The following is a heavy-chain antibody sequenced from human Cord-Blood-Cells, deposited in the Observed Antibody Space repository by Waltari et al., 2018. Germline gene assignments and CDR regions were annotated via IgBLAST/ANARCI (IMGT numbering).Heavy chain of an antibody. V-gene: IGHV1-18*01. CDR2: ISAYNGNT. D-gene: IGHD3-10*01. J-gene: IGHJ4*02. CDR3: ARDSVGLGEGQMKTIDY. Sequence: VQLVQSGAEVKKPGDSVKVSCKASGYTFTSYGISWVRQAPGQGLEWMGWISAYNGNTKYAQKLQGRVTMTTDTSTSTAYMELRSLRSDDTAVYYCARDSVGLGEGQMKTIDYWGQGTLVTVSS. CDR1: GYTFTSYG.